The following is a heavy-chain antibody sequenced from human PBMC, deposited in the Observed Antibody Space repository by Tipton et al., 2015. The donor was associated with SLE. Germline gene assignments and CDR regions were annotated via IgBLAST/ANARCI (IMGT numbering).Heavy chain of an antibody. J-gene: IGHJ4*02. D-gene: IGHD3-3*01. CDR1: GGSISSSSYY. Sequence: TLSLTCTVSGGSISSSSYYLGWFRQPPGKGLEWIGSIYYSGSTYYNPSLKSRVTISVDTSKNQFSLKLSSVTAADTAVYYCARDTIFGVAHWGQGTLVTASS. CDR2: IYYSGST. V-gene: IGHV4-39*07. CDR3: ARDTIFGVAH.